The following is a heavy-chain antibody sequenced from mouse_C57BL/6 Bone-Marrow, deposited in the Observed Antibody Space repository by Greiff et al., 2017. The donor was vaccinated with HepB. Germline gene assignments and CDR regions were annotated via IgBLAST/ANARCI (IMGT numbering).Heavy chain of an antibody. CDR2: IHPNSGST. Sequence: QVQLQQPGAELVKHGASVKLSCKASGYTFTSYWMHWVKQRPGQGLEWIGMIHPNSGSTNYNEKFKSKATLTVDKSSSTAYMQLSSLTSEDSAVYYCTRRGIYDYALYYWGQGTTLTVSS. D-gene: IGHD2-4*01. V-gene: IGHV1-64*01. CDR3: TRRGIYDYALYY. CDR1: GYTFTSYW. J-gene: IGHJ2*01.